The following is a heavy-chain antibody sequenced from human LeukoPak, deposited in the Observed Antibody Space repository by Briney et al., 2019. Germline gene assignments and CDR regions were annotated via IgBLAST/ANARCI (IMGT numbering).Heavy chain of an antibody. Sequence: PSETLSLTCTVSGGSISSYYWSWIRQPPGKGLEWIGYIYYSGSTNYNPSLKSRVTISVDTSKNQFSLNLSSVTAADTAVYYCARDRGQWLLNWFDPWGQGTLVTVSS. D-gene: IGHD6-19*01. J-gene: IGHJ5*02. V-gene: IGHV4-59*01. CDR1: GGSISSYY. CDR2: IYYSGST. CDR3: ARDRGQWLLNWFDP.